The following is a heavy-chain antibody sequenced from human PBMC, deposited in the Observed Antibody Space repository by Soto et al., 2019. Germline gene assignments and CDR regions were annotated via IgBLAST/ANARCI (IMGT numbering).Heavy chain of an antibody. CDR2: INPNNGAT. CDR3: ASHDQGARFDP. J-gene: IGHJ5*02. V-gene: IGHV1-2*02. D-gene: IGHD1-1*01. CDR1: RYIFTAYF. Sequence: QVQLVQSGAEVKKPGASVKVSCKAPRYIFTAYFMHWVRQAPGQGLEWMGWINPNNGATHYGLSFQGRGTMTRDTSISTAYMELSSLRSDDTAVYYCASHDQGARFDPWGQGTLVIVSS.